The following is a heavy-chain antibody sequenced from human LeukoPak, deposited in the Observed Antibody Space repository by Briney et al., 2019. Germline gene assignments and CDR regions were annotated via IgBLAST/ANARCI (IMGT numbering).Heavy chain of an antibody. CDR3: ATRGHIVVMAKPVVDP. CDR1: GFTVSSNY. Sequence: GGSLRLSCAASGFTVSSNYMSWVRQAPGKGLEWVSGISLSGTDTYYTDSVRGRFIISRDNSKNTLYLQMNSLRAEDTAVYYCATRGHIVVMAKPVVDPWGQGTLVTVSS. D-gene: IGHD2-8*01. V-gene: IGHV3-23*01. J-gene: IGHJ5*02. CDR2: ISLSGTDT.